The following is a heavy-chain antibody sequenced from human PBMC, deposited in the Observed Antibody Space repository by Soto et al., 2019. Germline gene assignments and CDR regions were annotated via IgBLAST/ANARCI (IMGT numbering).Heavy chain of an antibody. CDR2: MNPNSGNT. CDR1: GYTFITYD. CDR3: ARGLGGTVFGVIIVEGPDYFEN. V-gene: IGHV1-8*01. D-gene: IGHD3-3*01. J-gene: IGHJ4*02. Sequence: QVQLVQSGAEVKKPGASVKVSCQASGYTFITYDIHWVRQATGQGLEWVGWMNPNSGNTGYAQKLQGRVTMTRNTSRSTAYVEVSRRRSEDTAVYYCARGLGGTVFGVIIVEGPDYFENWGQGTLVTVSS.